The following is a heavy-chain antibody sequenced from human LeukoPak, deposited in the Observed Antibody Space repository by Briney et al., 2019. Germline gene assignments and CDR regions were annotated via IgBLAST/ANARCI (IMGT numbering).Heavy chain of an antibody. Sequence: ASVNVSCKASGYTFTSFGISWVRQAAGQGLEWMGWISPYNGKTNYAQKFQGRVTLTTDTATFTANMELRSLRYDDTAVYYCARVEYSAAGRQYFYYYGMDVWGQGTTVSVS. D-gene: IGHD6-13*01. CDR1: GYTFTSFG. V-gene: IGHV1-18*01. CDR3: ARVEYSAAGRQYFYYYGMDV. CDR2: ISPYNGKT. J-gene: IGHJ6*02.